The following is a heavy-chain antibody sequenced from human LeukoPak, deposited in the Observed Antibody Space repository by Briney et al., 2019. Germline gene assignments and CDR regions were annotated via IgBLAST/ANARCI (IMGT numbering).Heavy chain of an antibody. CDR1: GYTFTSYD. CDR2: MNPNSGNT. V-gene: IGHV1-8*01. J-gene: IGHJ5*02. Sequence: ASVKVSCKASGYTFTSYDINWVRQATGQGLEWMGWMNPNSGNTGYAQKFQGRVTMTRNTSISTAYMELSSLRSEGTAVYYCARGVDSSGYSDLNWFDPWGQGTLVTVSS. D-gene: IGHD3-22*01. CDR3: ARGVDSSGYSDLNWFDP.